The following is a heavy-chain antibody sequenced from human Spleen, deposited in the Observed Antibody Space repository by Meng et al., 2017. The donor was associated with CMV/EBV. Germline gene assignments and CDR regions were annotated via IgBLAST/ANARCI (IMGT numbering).Heavy chain of an antibody. V-gene: IGHV1-18*01. Sequence: QVQLVQSGSEVKNPGAAVKVSCKASGYTLTSYGISWVRQAPGQGLEWMGWISAYNGNTNYAQKLQGRVTMTTDTSTSTAYMELRSLRSDDTAVYYCARTYSGYDRFDYWGQGTLVTVSS. CDR2: ISAYNGNT. CDR1: GYTLTSYG. D-gene: IGHD5-12*01. CDR3: ARTYSGYDRFDY. J-gene: IGHJ4*02.